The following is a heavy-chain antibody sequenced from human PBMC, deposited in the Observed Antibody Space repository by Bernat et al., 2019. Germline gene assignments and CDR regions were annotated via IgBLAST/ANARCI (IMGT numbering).Heavy chain of an antibody. Sequence: EVQLVESGGGLVKPGGSLRLSCAASGFTFSNAWMSWVRQAPGKGLEWVGRIKSKTDGGKTDYAAPVKGRFTFSRDDSKNTMYLQMNSLKMEDTAVYYCTTVTSGGVWNWGQGTLVTVSS. J-gene: IGHJ4*02. V-gene: IGHV3-15*01. D-gene: IGHD2-8*02. CDR3: TTVTSGGVWN. CDR1: GFTFSNAW. CDR2: IKSKTDGGKT.